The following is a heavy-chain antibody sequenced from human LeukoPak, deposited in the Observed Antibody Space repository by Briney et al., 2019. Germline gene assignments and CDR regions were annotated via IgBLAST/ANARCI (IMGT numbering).Heavy chain of an antibody. CDR1: GFLFSSYW. Sequence: QPGGSLRLSCAASGFLFSSYWMTWVRQAPGKGLEWVANIKQDGGEKYYVDSVKGRFTISRDNAKNSVYLQMNSLRAEDTAAYYCAREDYYGSGNYVAWGGPFDVWGQGTTVTVSS. D-gene: IGHD3-10*01. J-gene: IGHJ3*01. CDR2: IKQDGGEK. V-gene: IGHV3-7*01. CDR3: AREDYYGSGNYVAWGGPFDV.